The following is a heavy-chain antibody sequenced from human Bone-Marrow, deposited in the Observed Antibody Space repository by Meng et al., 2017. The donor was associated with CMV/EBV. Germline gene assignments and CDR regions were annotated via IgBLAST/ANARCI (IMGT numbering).Heavy chain of an antibody. Sequence: SETLSLTCTVSGGSISSSSYYWGWIRQPPGKGLEWIESIYYSGSTYYNPSLKSRVTISVDTSKNQFSLKLSSVTAADTAVYYCARQAYCSSTSCYTPHWFDPWGQGTLVTVSS. J-gene: IGHJ5*02. D-gene: IGHD2-2*02. CDR3: ARQAYCSSTSCYTPHWFDP. CDR2: IYYSGST. V-gene: IGHV4-39*01. CDR1: GGSISSSSYY.